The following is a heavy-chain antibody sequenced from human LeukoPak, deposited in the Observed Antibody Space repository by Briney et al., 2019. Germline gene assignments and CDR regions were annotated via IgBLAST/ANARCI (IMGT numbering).Heavy chain of an antibody. D-gene: IGHD2-2*01. V-gene: IGHV1-18*01. CDR2: ISAYNGNT. J-gene: IGHJ3*02. CDR3: ASIVVVPAASDAFDI. CDR1: GYTFTSYG. Sequence: GASVKVSCKASGYTFTSYGISWVRQAPGQGLEWMGWISAYNGNTNYAQKLQGRVTMTTDTSTSTAYMELRSLRSDDTAVYYCASIVVVPAASDAFDIWGQGTMVTVSS.